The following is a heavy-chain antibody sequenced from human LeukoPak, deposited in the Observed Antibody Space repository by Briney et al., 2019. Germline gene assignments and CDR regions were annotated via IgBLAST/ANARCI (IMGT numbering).Heavy chain of an antibody. J-gene: IGHJ5*02. CDR1: GFTFSSYA. CDR2: ISGSGGST. D-gene: IGHD2-2*01. Sequence: GGSLRLSCAASGFTFSSYAMSWVRQAPGKGLEWVSAISGSGGSTYYADSVKGRFTISRDNSKNTLYLQMNSLRAEDTAVYYCTRGEGIVVVPAAPNWFDPWGQGTLVTVSS. V-gene: IGHV3-23*01. CDR3: TRGEGIVVVPAAPNWFDP.